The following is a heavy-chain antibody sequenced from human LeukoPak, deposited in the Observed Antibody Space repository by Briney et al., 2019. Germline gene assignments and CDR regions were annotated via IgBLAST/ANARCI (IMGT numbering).Heavy chain of an antibody. CDR3: AKDAYCSGGSCYSSFDY. Sequence: GRSLRLSCAASGFTFDDYAMHWVRQAPGKGLEWVSGISWNSGSIGYADSVKGRFTISRDNAKNSLYLQMNSLRAEDTALYYCAKDAYCSGGSCYSSFDYWGQGTLVTVSS. CDR1: GFTFDDYA. D-gene: IGHD2-15*01. V-gene: IGHV3-9*01. CDR2: ISWNSGSI. J-gene: IGHJ4*02.